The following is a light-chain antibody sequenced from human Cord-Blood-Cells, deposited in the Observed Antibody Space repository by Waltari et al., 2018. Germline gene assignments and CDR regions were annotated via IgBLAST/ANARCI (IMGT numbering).Light chain of an antibody. CDR1: SSDVGGYNY. J-gene: IGLJ2*01. CDR2: EVS. CDR3: SSYTSSSTVV. V-gene: IGLV2-14*01. Sequence: QSALPQPASVSGSPGQSITISCTGTSSDVGGYNYVSWYQQHPGKAPKLLIHEVSNRPSGVSNRFSGSKSGNTASLTISGLQAEDEADYYCSSYTSSSTVVFGGGTKLTVL.